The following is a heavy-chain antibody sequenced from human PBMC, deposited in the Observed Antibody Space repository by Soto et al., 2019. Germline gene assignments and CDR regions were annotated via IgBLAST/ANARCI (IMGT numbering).Heavy chain of an antibody. V-gene: IGHV4-39*01. CDR3: ARHKSGSDWLDP. CDR2: MFYSGAT. Sequence: PSETLSLTCPVSGGSISDISYCWGWIRQPPGKGLQWIGCMFYSGATYYNPSLKNRVTLSVDTSNNEFSLKLVSVTAPDTAVYYCARHKSGSDWLDPWGQGTLVNVYS. D-gene: IGHD2-15*01. J-gene: IGHJ5*02. CDR1: GGSISDISYC.